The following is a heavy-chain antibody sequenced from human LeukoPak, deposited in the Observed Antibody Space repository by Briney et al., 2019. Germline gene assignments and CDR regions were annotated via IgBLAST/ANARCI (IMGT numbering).Heavy chain of an antibody. CDR3: ARDSWSGYYIPAYYMDV. V-gene: IGHV4-61*02. D-gene: IGHD3-3*01. CDR1: GGSISSGSYY. Sequence: PSQTLSLTCTVSGGSISSGSYYWSWIRQPAGKGLERIGRIYTSGSTNYNPSLKRRGTISVDTFNNQFSLKLSSVTAADTAVYYCARDSWSGYYIPAYYMDVWGKGTTVTVSS. CDR2: IYTSGST. J-gene: IGHJ6*03.